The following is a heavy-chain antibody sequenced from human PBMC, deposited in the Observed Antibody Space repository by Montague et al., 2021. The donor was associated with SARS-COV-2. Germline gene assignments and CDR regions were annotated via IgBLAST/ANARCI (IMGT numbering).Heavy chain of an antibody. J-gene: IGHJ5*02. CDR1: GYSISSGYY. D-gene: IGHD3-10*01. CDR3: ARDCYDYGSGSYQRWFDP. V-gene: IGHV4-38-2*02. CDR2: IYHSGST. Sequence: SETLSLTCTVSGYSISSGYYWGWIRQPPGKGLEWIGSIYHSGSTYYNPSLKSRVTISVDTSKNQFSLKLSSVTAADTAVYYCARDCYDYGSGSYQRWFDPWGQGTLVTGSS.